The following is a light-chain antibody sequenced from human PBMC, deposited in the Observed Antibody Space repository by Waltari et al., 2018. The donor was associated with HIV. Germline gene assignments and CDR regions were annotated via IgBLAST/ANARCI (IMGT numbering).Light chain of an antibody. CDR2: DVS. V-gene: IGLV2-14*01. CDR1: SSDVGGYRY. CDR3: SSYTASGTLV. J-gene: IGLJ3*02. Sequence: QSALTQPASVSGSPGQSITISCTGTSSDVGGYRYVSWFQQHPGKAPKLILYDVSNRPSGVSTRFSGSKSCNTASLTISGLQAEDEANYYCSSYTASGTLVFGGGTTVTVL.